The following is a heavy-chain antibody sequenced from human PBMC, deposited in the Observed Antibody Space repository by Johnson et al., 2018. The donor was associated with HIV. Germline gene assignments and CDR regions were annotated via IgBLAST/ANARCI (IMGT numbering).Heavy chain of an antibody. CDR2: ISSSGSTI. D-gene: IGHD4-11*01. CDR3: ASVRSDYSNDDAFDI. Sequence: QVQLVESGGGLVKPGGSLRLSCAASGFTFSDYYMSWIRQAPGKGLEWVSYISSSGSTIYYADSVKGRFTISRDNSKNTLYLQMNSLRAEDTAVYYCASVRSDYSNDDAFDIWGQGTMVTVSS. CDR1: GFTFSDYY. J-gene: IGHJ3*02. V-gene: IGHV3-11*04.